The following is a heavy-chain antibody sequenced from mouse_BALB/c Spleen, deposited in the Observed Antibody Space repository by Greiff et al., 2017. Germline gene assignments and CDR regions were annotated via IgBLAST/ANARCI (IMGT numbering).Heavy chain of an antibody. Sequence: EVQLQESGAELVKPGASVKLSCTASGFNIKDTYMHWVKQRPEQGLEWIGRIDPANGNTKYDPKFQGKATITADTSSNTAYLQLSSLTSEDAAVYDCARAYYREAWFAYWGQGTLVTVSA. J-gene: IGHJ3*01. V-gene: IGHV14-3*02. D-gene: IGHD2-14*01. CDR2: IDPANGNT. CDR1: GFNIKDTY. CDR3: ARAYYREAWFAY.